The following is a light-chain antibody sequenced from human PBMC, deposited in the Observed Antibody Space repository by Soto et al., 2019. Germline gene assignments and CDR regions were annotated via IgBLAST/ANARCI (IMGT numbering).Light chain of an antibody. Sequence: EMGLKQSPATPTVSPREVATLSSTASQSGSSSYLAWYQQKPSQAPRLLIYGASSRATGIPDRFSGSGSGTDFTLTISRLEPEDFAVYYCQQYGSSPQTFGQGTKVDI. CDR2: GAS. CDR3: QQYGSSPQT. CDR1: QSGSSSY. J-gene: IGKJ1*01. V-gene: IGKV3-20*01.